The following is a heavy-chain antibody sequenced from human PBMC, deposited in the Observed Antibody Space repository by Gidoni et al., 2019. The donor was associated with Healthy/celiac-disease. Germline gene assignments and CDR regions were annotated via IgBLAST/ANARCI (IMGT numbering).Heavy chain of an antibody. CDR2: IYYSGST. CDR3: ARVVPWERGGYYFDY. Sequence: QVQLQESGPGLVKPSETLSLTCTVSGGSISSYYWSWIRQPPGKGLEWIGYIYYSGSTNYNPSLKSRVTISVDTSKNQFSLKLSSVTAADTAVYHCARVVPWERGGYYFDYWGQGTLVTVSS. D-gene: IGHD1-26*01. J-gene: IGHJ4*02. CDR1: GGSISSYY. V-gene: IGHV4-59*01.